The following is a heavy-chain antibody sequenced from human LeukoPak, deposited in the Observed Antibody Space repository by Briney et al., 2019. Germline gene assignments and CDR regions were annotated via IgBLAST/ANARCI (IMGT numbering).Heavy chain of an antibody. J-gene: IGHJ4*02. CDR3: ARSDGSYLLVPFDY. V-gene: IGHV3-23*01. CDR1: GFTFSSYA. Sequence: GGSLRLSCAASGFTFSSYAMSWVRQAPGRGPEWVSAITGSDESTYYADSVKGRFTISRDNSKNTLSLQMNSLRAEDTAVYYCARSDGSYLLVPFDYWGQGTLVTVSS. CDR2: ITGSDEST. D-gene: IGHD1-26*01.